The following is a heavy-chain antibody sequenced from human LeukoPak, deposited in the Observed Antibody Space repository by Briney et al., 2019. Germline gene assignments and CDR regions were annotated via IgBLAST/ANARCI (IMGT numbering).Heavy chain of an antibody. Sequence: GGSLRLSCVASGFTFNNAWVSWVRQAPGKGLEWVGRIKSKTDGGTTDYAAPVKGRFTISRDDSKNTLYLQMNSLKTEDTAVYYCTTNYSLFSGYPYYYYYMDVWGKGTTVTVSS. CDR2: IKSKTDGGTT. CDR3: TTNYSLFSGYPYYYYYMDV. CDR1: GFTFNNAW. J-gene: IGHJ6*03. D-gene: IGHD2-15*01. V-gene: IGHV3-15*01.